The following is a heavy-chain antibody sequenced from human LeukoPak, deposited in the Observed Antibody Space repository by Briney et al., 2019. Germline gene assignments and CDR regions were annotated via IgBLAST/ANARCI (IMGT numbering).Heavy chain of an antibody. CDR1: GYTFTSYD. CDR2: MNPNSGNT. V-gene: IGHV1-8*01. CDR3: ARKPTNGDYVCYYGMDV. Sequence: RASVKVSCKASGYTFTSYDINWVRQATGQGLEWMGWMNPNSGNTGYAQKFQGRVTMTRNTSISTAYMELSSLRSEDTAVYYCARKPTNGDYVCYYGMDVWGQGTTVTVSS. D-gene: IGHD4-17*01. J-gene: IGHJ6*02.